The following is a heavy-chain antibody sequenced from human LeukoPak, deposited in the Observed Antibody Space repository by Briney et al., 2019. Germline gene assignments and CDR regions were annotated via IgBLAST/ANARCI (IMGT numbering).Heavy chain of an antibody. Sequence: GGSLRLSCAASGFTFSSYGMHWVRQAPGKGLEWVAVIWYDGSNKYYADSVKGRFTISRDNSKNTLYLQMNSLRAEDTVAYYCARDKPYGSGSYWDYWGQGTLVTVSS. V-gene: IGHV3-33*01. CDR2: IWYDGSNK. D-gene: IGHD3-10*01. CDR3: ARDKPYGSGSYWDY. CDR1: GFTFSSYG. J-gene: IGHJ4*02.